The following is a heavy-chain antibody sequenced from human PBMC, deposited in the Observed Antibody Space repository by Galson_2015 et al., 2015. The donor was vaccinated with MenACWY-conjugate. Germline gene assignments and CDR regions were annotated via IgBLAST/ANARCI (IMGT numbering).Heavy chain of an antibody. D-gene: IGHD6-19*01. Sequence: EWVSAISGSGSTIYYADSVKGRFTISRDNAKNSLYLQMNSLRAEDTAVYYCARDRKTVAGQQLDYWGQGTLVTVSS. V-gene: IGHV3-48*03. CDR2: ISGSGSTI. J-gene: IGHJ4*02. CDR3: ARDRKTVAGQQLDY.